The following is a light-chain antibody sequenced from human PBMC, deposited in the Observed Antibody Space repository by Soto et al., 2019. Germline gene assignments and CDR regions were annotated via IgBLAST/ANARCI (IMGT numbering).Light chain of an antibody. CDR2: DAS. V-gene: IGKV1-5*01. J-gene: IGKJ1*01. Sequence: EIQMTQSPSTLSASVGDRVTVTCRASQSINSSLAWYQQKPGKAPKLLIYDASSLQSGVPSRFTGSGFGTEFTLTISSLQPDDFATYYCQQYNRYSWTFGQGTKVEIK. CDR1: QSINSS. CDR3: QQYNRYSWT.